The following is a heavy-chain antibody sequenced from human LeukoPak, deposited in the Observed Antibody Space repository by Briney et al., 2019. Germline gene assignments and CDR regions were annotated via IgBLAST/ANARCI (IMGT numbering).Heavy chain of an antibody. V-gene: IGHV1-18*01. CDR2: ISAYNGNT. CDR1: GYTFTSYG. CDR3: ARAQLGYCSSTSCYLWFDP. Sequence: GASVKVSCKASGYTFTSYGISWVRQAPGQGLEWMGWISAYNGNTHYAQKLQGRVTMTTDTSTSTAYMELRSLRSDDTAVYYCARAQLGYCSSTSCYLWFDPWGQGTLVTVSS. D-gene: IGHD2-2*01. J-gene: IGHJ5*02.